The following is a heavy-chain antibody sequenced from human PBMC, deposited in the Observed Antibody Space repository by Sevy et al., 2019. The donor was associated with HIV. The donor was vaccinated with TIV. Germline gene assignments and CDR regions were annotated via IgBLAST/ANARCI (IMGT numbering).Heavy chain of an antibody. CDR2: IIPMFGTGTT. CDR3: AGATDTYYTLDY. CDR1: GDTFTNYA. D-gene: IGHD3-3*01. Sequence: ASVKVSCKASGDTFTNYAFGWVRQAPGQGLEWMGRIIPMFGTGTTDYAQKFQGRVKITADVSTSTAYMELSSLRSEDTAVYYCAGATDTYYTLDYWGQGTLVTVSS. J-gene: IGHJ4*02. V-gene: IGHV1-69*13.